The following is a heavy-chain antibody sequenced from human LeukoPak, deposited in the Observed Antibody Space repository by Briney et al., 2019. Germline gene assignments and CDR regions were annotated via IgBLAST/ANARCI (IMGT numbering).Heavy chain of an antibody. D-gene: IGHD6-13*01. CDR2: INHSGST. V-gene: IGHV4-34*01. J-gene: IGHJ4*02. CDR1: GGSFSGYY. CDR3: ARTVRYSSSPYFDY. Sequence: SETLSLTCAVYGGSFSGYYWSWIRQPPGKGLEWIGEINHSGSTNYNPSLKGRVTISVDTSKNQFSLKLSSVTAADTAVYYCARTVRYSSSPYFDYWGQGTLVTVSS.